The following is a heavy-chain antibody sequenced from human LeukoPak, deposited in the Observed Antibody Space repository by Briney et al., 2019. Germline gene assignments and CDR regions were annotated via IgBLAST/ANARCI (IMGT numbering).Heavy chain of an antibody. CDR1: GYSISSGYY. J-gene: IGHJ4*02. CDR3: ARETPITIFGVVPTIDY. V-gene: IGHV4-38-2*02. CDR2: IYHSGST. D-gene: IGHD3-3*01. Sequence: SETLSLTCTVSGYSISSGYYWGWIRQPPGKGLEWIGSIYHSGSTYYNPSLKSRVTISVDTSKNQFSLKLSSVTAADTAVYYCARETPITIFGVVPTIDYWGQGTLVTVSS.